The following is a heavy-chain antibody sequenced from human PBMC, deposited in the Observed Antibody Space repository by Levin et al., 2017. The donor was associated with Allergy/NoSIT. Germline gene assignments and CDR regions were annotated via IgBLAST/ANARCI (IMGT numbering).Heavy chain of an antibody. CDR3: ARDRAEYNILTGYLN. D-gene: IGHD3-9*01. V-gene: IGHV3-53*01. J-gene: IGHJ4*02. CDR2: IYSDGTT. Sequence: LSLPCAASGFTVRSSYMSWVRQSPGKGLEWVSMIYSDGTTLYADSVKGRFTISRDTSKNTVYLQMTSLRADDTAKYYCARDRAEYNILTGYLNWGQGTLVTVSS. CDR1: GFTVRSSY.